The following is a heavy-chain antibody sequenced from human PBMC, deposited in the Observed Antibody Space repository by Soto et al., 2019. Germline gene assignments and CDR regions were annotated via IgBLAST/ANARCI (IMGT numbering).Heavy chain of an antibody. Sequence: QVQLVASGGGVVQPGRSLRLSCAASGFTFSSYAMHWVRQAPGKGLEWVAVMSYDGSNKYYADSVKGRFTISRDNSKNTVYLQMNSLRDEDTAVYYCARDAITYSSGWYEYYWGQGTLVTVSS. J-gene: IGHJ4*02. CDR2: MSYDGSNK. D-gene: IGHD6-19*01. V-gene: IGHV3-30-3*01. CDR1: GFTFSSYA. CDR3: ARDAITYSSGWYEYY.